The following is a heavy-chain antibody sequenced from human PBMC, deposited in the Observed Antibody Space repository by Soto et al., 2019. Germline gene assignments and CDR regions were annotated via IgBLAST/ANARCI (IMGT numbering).Heavy chain of an antibody. CDR1: GYTFTNFD. CDR3: ASCRSGGRCYSHYYYMDV. CDR2: MNPNSGNT. Sequence: ASVKVSCKASGYTFTNFDVNWVRQATGQGLEWMGWMNPNSGNTAYAQKFQGRVTMTRNTSISTAYMELSSLRSVDTAVYYCASCRSGGRCYSHYYYMDVWGTGTTVTVSS. J-gene: IGHJ6*03. D-gene: IGHD2-15*01. V-gene: IGHV1-8*01.